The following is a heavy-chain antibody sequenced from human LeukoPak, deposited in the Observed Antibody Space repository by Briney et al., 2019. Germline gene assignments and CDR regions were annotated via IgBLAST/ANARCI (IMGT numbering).Heavy chain of an antibody. CDR1: GGSFSGYY. CDR3: ARDWSHITIGVGTGVSAFDI. J-gene: IGHJ3*02. D-gene: IGHD3-9*01. V-gene: IGHV4-34*01. Sequence: SETLSLTCAVYGGSFSGYYWSWIRQPPGKGLEWIGEINHSGSTNYNPSLKSRVTISVDTSKNQFSLKLSSVTAADTAVYYCARDWSHITIGVGTGVSAFDIWGQGTMVTVSS. CDR2: INHSGST.